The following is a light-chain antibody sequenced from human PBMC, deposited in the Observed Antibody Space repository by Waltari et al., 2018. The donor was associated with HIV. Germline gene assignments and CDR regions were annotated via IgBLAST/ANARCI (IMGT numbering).Light chain of an antibody. CDR2: QNS. V-gene: IGLV3-1*01. Sequence: SYELTQPPSVSVSPGQTASIPCSGDKLGDTYASWYQQKPGQSPVLVIYQNSKRPSGIPERFSGSNSGDTAPLTISGTQAVDEADYYCQAWDSSSAVVFGGGTKLTVL. J-gene: IGLJ2*01. CDR1: KLGDTY. CDR3: QAWDSSSAVV.